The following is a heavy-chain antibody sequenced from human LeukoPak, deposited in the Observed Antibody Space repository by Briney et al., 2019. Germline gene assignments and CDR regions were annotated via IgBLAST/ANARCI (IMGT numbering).Heavy chain of an antibody. Sequence: GGSLRLSCVASGFTFSTFAMIWVRQPPGKGLEWVSSIFPSGGEIHYADSVRGRFTASRDNSKSILSLQMNSLRAEDTATYYCATYRQVLLPFESWGQGTLVTVSS. D-gene: IGHD5-18*01. CDR3: ATYRQVLLPFES. V-gene: IGHV3-23*01. CDR1: GFTFSTFA. J-gene: IGHJ4*02. CDR2: IFPSGGEI.